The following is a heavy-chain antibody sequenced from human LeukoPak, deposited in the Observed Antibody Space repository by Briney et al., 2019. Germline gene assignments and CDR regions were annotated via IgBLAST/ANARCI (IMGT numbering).Heavy chain of an antibody. CDR1: GFTFSSYS. CDR3: ARDEAAAGTASH. V-gene: IGHV3-21*01. D-gene: IGHD6-13*01. J-gene: IGHJ4*02. CDR2: ISSSSSYI. Sequence: GGSLRLSCAASGFTFSSYSMNWVRQAPGKGLEWVSSISSSSSYIYYADSVKGRFTISRDNAKNSLYLQMNSLRAEDTAAYYCARDEAAAGTASHWGQGTLVTVSS.